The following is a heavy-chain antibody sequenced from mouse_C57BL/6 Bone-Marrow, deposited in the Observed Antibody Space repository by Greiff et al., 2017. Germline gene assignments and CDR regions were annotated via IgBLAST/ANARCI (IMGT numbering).Heavy chain of an antibody. CDR3: ARWVWYLYAMDY. D-gene: IGHD2-10*02. CDR1: GYTFTNYW. V-gene: IGHV1-63*01. CDR2: IYPGGGYT. J-gene: IGHJ4*01. Sequence: QVQLKESGAELVRPGTSVKMSCKASGYTFTNYWIGWAKQRPGHGLEWIGDIYPGGGYTNYNEKFKGKATLTADKSSSTAYMQFSSLTSEDSAIYYCARWVWYLYAMDYWGQGTSVTVSS.